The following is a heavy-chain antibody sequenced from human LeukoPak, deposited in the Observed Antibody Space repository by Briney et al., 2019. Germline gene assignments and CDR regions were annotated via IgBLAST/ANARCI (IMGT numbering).Heavy chain of an antibody. CDR2: VSYDGTDT. CDR3: VGVSGFCTNGVCPPFHP. D-gene: IGHD2-8*01. J-gene: IGHJ5*02. CDR1: GFIFSSYG. Sequence: PGGSLRLSCAASGFIFSSYGMYWVRQAPGKGLEWVATVSYDGTDTSYADSVKGRFAIFRDNSKNTLYLQMNSLRTEDTAVYYCVGVSGFCTNGVCPPFHPRGQGTLVTLSS. V-gene: IGHV3-30*19.